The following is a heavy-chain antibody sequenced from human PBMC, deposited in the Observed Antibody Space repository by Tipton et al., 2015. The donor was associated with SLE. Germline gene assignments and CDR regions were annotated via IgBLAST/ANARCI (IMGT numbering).Heavy chain of an antibody. CDR3: ARPTQLWGVFDI. D-gene: IGHD6-13*01. CDR2: IYYTGST. CDR1: GGSISSYY. Sequence: TLSLTCTVSGGSISSYYWSWIRQPPGKGLEWIGYIYYTGSTNYNPSLKSRVTISVDTSKKQFSLKLSSVTAADTAVYYCARPTQLWGVFDIWGQGTMVTVSS. V-gene: IGHV4-59*12. J-gene: IGHJ3*02.